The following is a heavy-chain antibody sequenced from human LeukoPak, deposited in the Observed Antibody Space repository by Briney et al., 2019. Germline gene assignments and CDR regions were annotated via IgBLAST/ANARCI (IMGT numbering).Heavy chain of an antibody. Sequence: SVKVSCKASGGTFSTYAISWVRQAPGQGLEWMGGIIPILGTANYAQKFKGRVTITADEFTGTAYMELSSLRSEDTAIFYCATNTNYYENTGHYVLDSWGQGTLVTVSS. CDR1: GGTFSTYA. D-gene: IGHD3-22*01. CDR3: ATNTNYYENTGHYVLDS. V-gene: IGHV1-69*01. CDR2: IIPILGTA. J-gene: IGHJ5*01.